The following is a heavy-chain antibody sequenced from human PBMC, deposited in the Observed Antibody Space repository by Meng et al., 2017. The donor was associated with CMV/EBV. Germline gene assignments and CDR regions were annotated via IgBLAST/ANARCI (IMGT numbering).Heavy chain of an antibody. D-gene: IGHD3-22*01. Sequence: ASVKVSCKASGYTFTSYYMHWVRQAPGQGLEWMGIINPSGGSTSYAQKFQGRVTISVDTSKNQFSLKLSSVTAADTAVYYCARVRRITMIVDWGQGTLVTVSS. CDR2: INPSGGST. V-gene: IGHV1-46*01. CDR3: ARVRRITMIVD. CDR1: GYTFTSYY. J-gene: IGHJ4*02.